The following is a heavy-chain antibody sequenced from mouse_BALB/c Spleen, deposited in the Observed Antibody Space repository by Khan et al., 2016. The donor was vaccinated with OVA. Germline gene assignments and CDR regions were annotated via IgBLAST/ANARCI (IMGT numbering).Heavy chain of an antibody. CDR3: ARVSRYDSYFDF. Sequence: QVQLKESRTELVRPGTSVKMSCKAAGYTFTNYWIGWVKQRPGHGPEWIGDVHPGGGFTDYNEKFKVKTTLTADAFSSTAYMQLSSLTSEDSAIYYCARVSRYDSYFDFWGQGTTLTVSS. CDR1: GYTFTNYW. CDR2: VHPGGGFT. J-gene: IGHJ2*01. V-gene: IGHV1-63*02. D-gene: IGHD2-14*01.